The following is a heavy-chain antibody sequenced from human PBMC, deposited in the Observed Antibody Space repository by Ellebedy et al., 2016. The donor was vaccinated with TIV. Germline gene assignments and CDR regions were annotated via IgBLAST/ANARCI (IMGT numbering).Heavy chain of an antibody. D-gene: IGHD1-26*01. V-gene: IGHV1-18*01. J-gene: IGHJ4*02. Sequence: AASVKVSCKASGYTFTNYGISWVRQAPGQGLEWLGWIGAYNGNTNYAQKLQGRVTMTTDTSTSTAYMELRSLRSDDTAVYYCARVSGSYYKSSSSAYFDYWGQGTLVTVSS. CDR1: GYTFTNYG. CDR2: IGAYNGNT. CDR3: ARVSGSYYKSSSSAYFDY.